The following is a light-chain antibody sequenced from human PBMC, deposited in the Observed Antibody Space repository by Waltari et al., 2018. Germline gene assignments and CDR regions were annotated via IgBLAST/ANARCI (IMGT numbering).Light chain of an antibody. CDR2: NND. V-gene: IGLV1-44*01. J-gene: IGLJ3*02. CDR3: AAWDDSLNGPV. CDR1: CSTIGSNT. Sequence: QSVLTQPPSASGTPGQRVPISCSGSCSTIGSNTLTWYRQFPGTAPKLLIYNNDQRPPGVPDRFSGSKSGTSASLAISGLQSEHEADYYCAAWDDSLNGPVFGGGTKLTVL.